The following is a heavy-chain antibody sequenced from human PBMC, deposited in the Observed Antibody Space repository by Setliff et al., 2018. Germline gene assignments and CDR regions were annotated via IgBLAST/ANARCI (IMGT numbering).Heavy chain of an antibody. Sequence: SETLSLTCTVSGGSISSHYWSWIRQPPGKGLEWIGSIYYSGSTNYNPSLKSRVTISVDTSKNQFSLKLSSVTAADTAVYYCASPVGAHRDYWGQGTLVTVSS. CDR2: IYYSGST. D-gene: IGHD1-26*01. CDR3: ASPVGAHRDY. J-gene: IGHJ4*02. V-gene: IGHV4-59*11. CDR1: GGSISSHY.